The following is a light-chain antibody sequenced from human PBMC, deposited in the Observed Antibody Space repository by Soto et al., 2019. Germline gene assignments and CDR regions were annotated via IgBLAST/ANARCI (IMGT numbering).Light chain of an antibody. CDR1: QSISRW. Sequence: DIQMTQSPSTLSASVGDRVTITCRASQSISRWLAWYQQTPGRAPKALIYDASTLRSGVPSRFSGGGSGTEFTLTISSLQPDDFATYYCQQYNTYSTFGQGTKVDIK. CDR3: QQYNTYST. J-gene: IGKJ1*01. CDR2: DAS. V-gene: IGKV1-5*01.